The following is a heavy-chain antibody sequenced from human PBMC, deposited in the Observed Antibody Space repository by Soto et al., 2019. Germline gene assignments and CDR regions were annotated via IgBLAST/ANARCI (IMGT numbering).Heavy chain of an antibody. CDR2: IKSKTDGGTT. Sequence: EVQLVESGGGLVKPGGSLRLSCAASGFTFSNAWMSWVRQAPGKGLEWVGRIKSKTDGGTTDYAAPVKGRFTISRDDSKNTLYLQMNSLKTEDTAVYYCTTAKKYYYDSSGYYSALTNFDYWGQRTLVTVSS. CDR1: GFTFSNAW. J-gene: IGHJ4*02. CDR3: TTAKKYYYDSSGYYSALTNFDY. D-gene: IGHD3-22*01. V-gene: IGHV3-15*01.